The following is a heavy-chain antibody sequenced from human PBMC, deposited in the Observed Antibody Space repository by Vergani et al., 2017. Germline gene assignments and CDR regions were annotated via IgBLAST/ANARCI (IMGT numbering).Heavy chain of an antibody. V-gene: IGHV4-61*05. D-gene: IGHD3-22*01. CDR2: IYYSGST. Sequence: QLHLQESGPGLVKPSETLSLTCTVSGGSITRSSYYWGWIRQPPGKGLEWIGYIYYSGSTYYNPSLKSRVTISVDTSKNQFSLKLSSVTAADTAVYYCARFRRDDSSGYYYYYGMDVWGQGTTVTVSS. CDR3: ARFRRDDSSGYYYYYGMDV. CDR1: GGSITRSSYY. J-gene: IGHJ6*02.